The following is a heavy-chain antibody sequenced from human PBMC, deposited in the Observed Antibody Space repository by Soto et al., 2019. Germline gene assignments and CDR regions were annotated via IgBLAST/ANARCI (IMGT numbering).Heavy chain of an antibody. Sequence: ASVKVSCKASGYTFTGYYIHWVRQAPGQGLEWMGWINPNSGGTNYAQKFQGRVTMTRDTSISTAYMELSRLRSDDTAVYYCARGMVRGTYGMDVWGQGTTVTVSS. CDR3: ARGMVRGTYGMDV. CDR1: GYTFTGYY. D-gene: IGHD3-10*01. CDR2: INPNSGGT. J-gene: IGHJ6*02. V-gene: IGHV1-2*02.